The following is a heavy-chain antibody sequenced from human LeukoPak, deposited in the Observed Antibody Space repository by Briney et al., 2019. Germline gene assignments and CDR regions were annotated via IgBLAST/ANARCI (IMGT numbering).Heavy chain of an antibody. V-gene: IGHV3-23*01. CDR1: GFTFSSYA. CDR3: AKDRGYAFDY. CDR2: ISGNGGKT. J-gene: IGHJ4*02. D-gene: IGHD5-12*01. Sequence: GGSLRLSCAASGFTFSSYALSWVRQAPGEGLEWVSAISGNGGKTYYADSVKGRFTISRDNSKNTLYLQMNSLRAEDTAVYYCAKDRGYAFDYWGQGTLVTVSS.